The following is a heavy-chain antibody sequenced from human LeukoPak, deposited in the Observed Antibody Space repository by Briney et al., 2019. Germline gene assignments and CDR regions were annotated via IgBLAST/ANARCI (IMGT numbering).Heavy chain of an antibody. J-gene: IGHJ4*02. D-gene: IGHD4-17*01. CDR3: ARATTTRTRFDY. V-gene: IGHV3-53*01. CDR1: GFTVSSNY. Sequence: PEGSLRLSCAASGFTVSSNYMSWVRQAPGKGLEWVSVIYSGGSTYYADSVKGRFTISRDNSKNTLYLQMNSLRDEDTAVYFCARATTTRTRFDYWGQGTLVTVSS. CDR2: IYSGGST.